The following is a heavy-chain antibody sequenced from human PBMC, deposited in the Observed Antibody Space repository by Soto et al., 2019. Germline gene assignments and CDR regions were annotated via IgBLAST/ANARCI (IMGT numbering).Heavy chain of an antibody. Sequence: GGSLRLSCAASGFTFSSYAMSWVRQAPGKGLEWVSAISGSGGSTYYADSVKGRFTISRDNSKNTLYLQMNSLRAEDTAVYYCAKVGGPNIVGATRGNYYYGMDVWGQGTTVTVSS. D-gene: IGHD1-26*01. CDR1: GFTFSSYA. J-gene: IGHJ6*02. CDR2: ISGSGGST. CDR3: AKVGGPNIVGATRGNYYYGMDV. V-gene: IGHV3-23*01.